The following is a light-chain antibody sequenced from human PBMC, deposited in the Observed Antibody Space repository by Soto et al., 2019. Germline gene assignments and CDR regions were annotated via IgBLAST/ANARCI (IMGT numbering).Light chain of an antibody. V-gene: IGKV1-5*03. CDR1: QNIYSA. J-gene: IGKJ3*01. Sequence: DIQMTQSPATLSASVGDRVTITCRASQNIYSALAWYQKKPGTAPKPLIYKASTLASGVPSRFSGSGSGTQFTLTISSLQPDDVASYYCQQYSTSFFTFGPGTSVDLK. CDR2: KAS. CDR3: QQYSTSFFT.